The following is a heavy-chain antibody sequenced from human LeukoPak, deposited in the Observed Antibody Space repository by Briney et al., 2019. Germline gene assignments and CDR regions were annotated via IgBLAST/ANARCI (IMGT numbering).Heavy chain of an antibody. CDR1: GFTFSTYS. CDR3: AKQSPAAGTDC. J-gene: IGHJ4*02. V-gene: IGHV3-23*01. D-gene: IGHD6-13*01. CDR2: ITSSGGGA. Sequence: GGSLRLSCVASGFTFSTYSMSWVSRAPGKGLERVSAITSSGGGAFYADSVKSRFAISRDNSKNTLYLQMNNLRAEDTAVYYCAKQSPAAGTDCWGQGTLVTVSS.